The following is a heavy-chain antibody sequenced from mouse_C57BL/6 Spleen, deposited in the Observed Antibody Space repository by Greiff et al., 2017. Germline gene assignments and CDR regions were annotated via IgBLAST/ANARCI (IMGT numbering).Heavy chain of an antibody. Sequence: VQLQQSGAELVRPGASVKLSCTASGFNIKDDYMHWVKQRPEPGLEWIGWIDPENGDTEYASKFQGKATITADTSSNTAYLQLSSLTSEDTAVYYCTTSAYYSKDFDDWGQGTTLTVSS. CDR1: GFNIKDDY. V-gene: IGHV14-4*01. D-gene: IGHD2-5*01. J-gene: IGHJ2*01. CDR2: IDPENGDT. CDR3: TTSAYYSKDFDD.